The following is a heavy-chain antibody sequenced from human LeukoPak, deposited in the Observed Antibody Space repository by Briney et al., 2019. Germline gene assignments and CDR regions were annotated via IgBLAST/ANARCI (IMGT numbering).Heavy chain of an antibody. D-gene: IGHD5-24*01. CDR2: INHSGST. CDR1: GGSFSGYY. Sequence: SETLSLTCAVCGGSFSGYYWSWIRQPPGKGLEWIGEINHSGSTNYNPSLKSRVTISVDTSKNQFSLKLSSVTAADTAVYYCARHNRRWLQFFDYWGQGTLVTVSS. V-gene: IGHV4-34*01. CDR3: ARHNRRWLQFFDY. J-gene: IGHJ4*02.